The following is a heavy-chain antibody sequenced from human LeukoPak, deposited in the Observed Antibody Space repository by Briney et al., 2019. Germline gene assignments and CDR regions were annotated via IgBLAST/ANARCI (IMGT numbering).Heavy chain of an antibody. J-gene: IGHJ3*02. CDR3: ARDPTTVTKGLDI. D-gene: IGHD4-17*01. CDR2: ISYIGST. CDR1: GGSFSSPY. V-gene: IGHV4-59*11. Sequence: SETLSLTCTVSGGSFSSPYWSWIRQPPGKGLEWIGYISYIGSTNYNPSLKSRVTISVVTSKNQFSLRLSSVTAADTAVYYCARDPTTVTKGLDIWGQGTMVTVSS.